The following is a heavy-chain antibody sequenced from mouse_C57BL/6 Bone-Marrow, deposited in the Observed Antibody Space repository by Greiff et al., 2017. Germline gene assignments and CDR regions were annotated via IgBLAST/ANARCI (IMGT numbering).Heavy chain of an antibody. CDR2: ISGGGGNT. Sequence: EVKLMESGGGLVKPGGSLKLSCAASGFTFSSYTMSWVRQTPEKRLQWVAAISGGGGNTYYPDSVKGRFTISRDNDKNILYLQMSSLRSEDTAFYDCSRQVTTVLATKYFDVWGTGTTVTISS. CDR1: GFTFSSYT. D-gene: IGHD1-1*01. CDR3: SRQVTTVLATKYFDV. J-gene: IGHJ1*03. V-gene: IGHV5-9*01.